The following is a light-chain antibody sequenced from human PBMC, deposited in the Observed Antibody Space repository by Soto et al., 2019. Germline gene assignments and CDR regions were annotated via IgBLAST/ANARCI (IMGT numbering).Light chain of an antibody. CDR3: QQYNNWPRT. CDR2: GAS. CDR1: QSVSSN. V-gene: IGKV3-15*01. J-gene: IGKJ1*01. Sequence: EIVMTQSPATLSLSPGERVTLSCRASQSVSSNLAWYQQKPGQAPRLLIYGASTRATAFPARFSGSGSGTEFTITISSLQSEDFAVYYCQQYNNWPRTFGQGTKVEIK.